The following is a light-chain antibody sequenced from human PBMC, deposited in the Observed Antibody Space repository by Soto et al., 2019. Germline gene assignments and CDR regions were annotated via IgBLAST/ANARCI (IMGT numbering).Light chain of an antibody. CDR3: SSYAGNSRYV. J-gene: IGLJ1*01. CDR1: SSDVGGYDL. V-gene: IGLV2-14*02. Sequence: QSALTQPASVSGSPGQSITISCTGTSSDVGGYDLVSWYQQHPGKAPKLIIYEGSKRPSGVPDRLSGFKYGNTASLTVSGLQAEDEADYYCSSYAGNSRYVFGTGTKVTVL. CDR2: EGS.